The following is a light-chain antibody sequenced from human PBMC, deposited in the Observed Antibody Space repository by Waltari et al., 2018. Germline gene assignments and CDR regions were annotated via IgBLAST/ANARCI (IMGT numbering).Light chain of an antibody. J-gene: IGKJ1*01. CDR2: AAS. V-gene: IGKV1-17*01. Sequence: DIQMTQSPSSLSASAGDRVTITCRASQGISTDLNWYQQKPGKAPKRLIYAASSLESGVPSRFSGSGSGTDFTRTISSLQPEDFATYYCLQYNNNPRTFGQGTKVEIK. CDR1: QGISTD. CDR3: LQYNNNPRT.